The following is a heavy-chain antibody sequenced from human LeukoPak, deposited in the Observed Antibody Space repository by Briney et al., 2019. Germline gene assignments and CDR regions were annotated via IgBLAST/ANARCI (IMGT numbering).Heavy chain of an antibody. CDR1: GFTFSSYS. J-gene: IGHJ4*02. D-gene: IGHD2-2*01. CDR2: ISSSSSTI. CDR3: ARASSWQLDY. V-gene: IGHV3-48*01. Sequence: PGGSLRLSCAASGFTFSSYSMKWVRQAPGKGLEWVSYISSSSSTIYYADSVKGRFTISRDNAKNSLYLQVNSLRAEDTAVYYCARASSWQLDYWGQGTLVTVSS.